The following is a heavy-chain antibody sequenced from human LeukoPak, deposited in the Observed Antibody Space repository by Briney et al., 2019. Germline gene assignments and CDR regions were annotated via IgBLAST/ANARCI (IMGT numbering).Heavy chain of an antibody. CDR3: ARSYEWECDF. CDR2: ISTYDGNT. CDR1: GYTFTTYG. D-gene: IGHD1-26*01. J-gene: IGHJ4*02. Sequence: GASVTVSCRPSGYTFTTYGISWVRQAPGQGLEWMGRISTYDGNTNYAQKLQGRVTMTTDTFTSTAYMELRSLRSDDTAVYYCARSYEWECDFWGQGTLVTVSS. V-gene: IGHV1-18*01.